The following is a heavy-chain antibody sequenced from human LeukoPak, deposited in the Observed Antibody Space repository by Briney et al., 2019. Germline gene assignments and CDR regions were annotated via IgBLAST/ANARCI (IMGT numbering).Heavy chain of an antibody. V-gene: IGHV1-18*01. D-gene: IGHD3-10*01. CDR1: GYTFTSYG. CDR2: ISAYNGNT. CDR3: ARDPTIGFGELWGPNNWFDP. J-gene: IGHJ5*02. Sequence: ASVKVSCKASGYTFTSYGISWVPDAPGQGLEWMGWISAYNGNTHYAQTPQGRVTMTTDTSTSTAYMELRSLRSDDTAVYYCARDPTIGFGELWGPNNWFDPWGQGTLVTVSS.